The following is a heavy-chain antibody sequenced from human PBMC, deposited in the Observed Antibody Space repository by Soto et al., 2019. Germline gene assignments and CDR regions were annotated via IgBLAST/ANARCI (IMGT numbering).Heavy chain of an antibody. CDR1: GYTFTSYD. J-gene: IGHJ6*02. CDR3: ARVDGGYATDYYSGMDV. CDR2: IIPIFGTA. V-gene: IGHV1-69*13. Sequence: VASVKVSCKASGYTFTSYDINWVRQATGQGLEWMGGIIPIFGTANYAQKFQGRVTITADESTSTAYMELSSLRSEDTAVYYCARVDGGYATDYYSGMDVWGQGTTVIVSS. D-gene: IGHD5-12*01.